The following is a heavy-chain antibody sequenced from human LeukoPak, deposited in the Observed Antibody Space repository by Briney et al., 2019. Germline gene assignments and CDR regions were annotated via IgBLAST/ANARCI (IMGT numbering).Heavy chain of an antibody. V-gene: IGHV4-38-2*01. CDR2: IYHSGST. CDR3: ARYYYDSSGYYYVWFDP. J-gene: IGHJ5*02. D-gene: IGHD3-22*01. CDR1: GYSISSGYY. Sequence: PSETLSLTCAVSGYSISSGYYWGWIRQPPGKGLEWIGSIYHSGSTYYNPSLKSRVTISVDTSKNQFSLKLSSETAADTAVYYCARYYYDSSGYYYVWFDPWGQGTLVTVSS.